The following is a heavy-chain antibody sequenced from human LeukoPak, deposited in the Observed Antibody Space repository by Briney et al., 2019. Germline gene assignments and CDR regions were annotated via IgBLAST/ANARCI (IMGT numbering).Heavy chain of an antibody. CDR2: IRSSGSTT. D-gene: IGHD6-25*01. CDR3: ARALIAALGTFALDI. V-gene: IGHV3-48*03. CDR1: GFTFSNYE. Sequence: GGSLRLSCAAAGFTFSNYEMEWVCQAPGKGLEWVSNIRSSGSTTFYADSVKGRSTISRDNSKNSLYLQMNTLRAEDTAVYYCARALIAALGTFALDIWGQGTMVTVSA. J-gene: IGHJ3*02.